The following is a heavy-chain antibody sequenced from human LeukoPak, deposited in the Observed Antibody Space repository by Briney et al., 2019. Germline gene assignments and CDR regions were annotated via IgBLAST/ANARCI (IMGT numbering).Heavy chain of an antibody. J-gene: IGHJ3*02. V-gene: IGHV1-24*01. CDR2: FDPEDGET. Sequence: GASVKVSCKVSGYTLTELSMHWVRQAPGKGLEWMGGFDPEDGETIYAQKFQGRVTMTEDTSTDTAYMELSSLRSEDTAVYYCATRPQWELLEAFAFDIWGQGTMVTVSS. CDR3: ATRPQWELLEAFAFDI. D-gene: IGHD1-26*01. CDR1: GYTLTELS.